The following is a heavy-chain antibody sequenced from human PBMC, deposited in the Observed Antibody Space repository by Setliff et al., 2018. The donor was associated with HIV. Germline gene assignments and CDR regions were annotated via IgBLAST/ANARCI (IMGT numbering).Heavy chain of an antibody. Sequence: GASVKVSCKATGYTFTTYAIHWVRQAPGQGLEWMGWINAGNGNTKYSQKFQGRVTITSDTFASTAYMELRSLTSEDTAVYYCARLPSAAMWGGGAFDIWGQGTVVTVSS. J-gene: IGHJ3*02. CDR3: ARLPSAAMWGGGAFDI. D-gene: IGHD2-2*01. V-gene: IGHV1-3*01. CDR2: INAGNGNT. CDR1: GYTFTTYA.